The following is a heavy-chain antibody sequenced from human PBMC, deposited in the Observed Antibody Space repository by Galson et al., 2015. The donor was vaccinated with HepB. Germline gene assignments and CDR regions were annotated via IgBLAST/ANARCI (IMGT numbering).Heavy chain of an antibody. CDR3: AHSPPPVETPTITFDWFDP. V-gene: IGHV2-5*01. D-gene: IGHD5-24*01. CDR1: GFSLSNIGVG. J-gene: IGHJ5*02. CDR2: IYWNDDR. Sequence: PALVKPTQTLTLTCTFSGFSLSNIGVGVAWIRQPPGKALEWLAVIYWNDDRRYEPSLKKRLSVTKGTSQKQVVLTMTNMDPDDTATYFCAHSPPPVETPTITFDWFDPWGQESWSPSPQ.